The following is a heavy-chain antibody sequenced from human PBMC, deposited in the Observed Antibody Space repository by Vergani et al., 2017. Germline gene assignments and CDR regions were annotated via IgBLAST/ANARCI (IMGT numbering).Heavy chain of an antibody. Sequence: QLPLQESGPGLVKPSATLSLTCSVSGASLRSSNYYRGWIRQPPGKGLELIASIYYSGSTYYNPSLKSRVTISVDTSNNQFSLKLSSVTAADTAVYFCARHSTVEWLVKLGWIDPWGQGILVTVSS. V-gene: IGHV4-39*01. J-gene: IGHJ5*02. CDR2: IYYSGST. CDR3: ARHSTVEWLVKLGWIDP. D-gene: IGHD6-19*01. CDR1: GASLRSSNYY.